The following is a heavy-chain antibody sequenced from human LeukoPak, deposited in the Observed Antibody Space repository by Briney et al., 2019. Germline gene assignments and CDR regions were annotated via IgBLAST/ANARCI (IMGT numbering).Heavy chain of an antibody. D-gene: IGHD6-13*01. V-gene: IGHV3-74*01. CDR1: GFTFSISW. CDR3: AKACGSAWYEY. Sequence: AGGSLRLPCAASGFTFSISWMHWVRQGPGKGLVWVSRINSDGSSANYADSVKGRFTISRDNAKNTLYLQMNSLRAEDTAVYYCAKACGSAWYEYWGQGSLVTAAS. CDR2: INSDGSSA. J-gene: IGHJ4*02.